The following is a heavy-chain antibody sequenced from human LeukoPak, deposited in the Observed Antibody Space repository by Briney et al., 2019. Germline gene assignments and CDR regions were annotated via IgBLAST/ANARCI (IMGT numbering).Heavy chain of an antibody. V-gene: IGHV3-53*01. J-gene: IGHJ6*03. Sequence: GGSLRLSCAASGFTVSTNYMSWVRQAPGKGLEWVSVIYSGGSTYYADSVKGRFTISRDNPKSTLYLQMNSLRAEDTAVYYCARAAVEDYYYYMDVWGKGTTVTVSS. CDR2: IYSGGST. CDR3: ARAAVEDYYYYMDV. CDR1: GFTVSTNY.